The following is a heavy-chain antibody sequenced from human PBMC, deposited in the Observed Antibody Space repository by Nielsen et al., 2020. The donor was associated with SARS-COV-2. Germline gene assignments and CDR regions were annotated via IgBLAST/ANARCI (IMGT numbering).Heavy chain of an antibody. CDR3: AKDLFRRVAAAGTGY. J-gene: IGHJ4*02. CDR2: IRYDGSNK. CDR1: GFTFSSYG. Sequence: GESLKISCAASGFTFSSYGMHWVRQAPGKGLEWVAFIRYDGSNKYYADSVKGRFTISRDNSKNTLYLQMNSLRAEDTAVYYCAKDLFRRVAAAGTGYWGQGTLVTVSS. V-gene: IGHV3-30*02. D-gene: IGHD6-13*01.